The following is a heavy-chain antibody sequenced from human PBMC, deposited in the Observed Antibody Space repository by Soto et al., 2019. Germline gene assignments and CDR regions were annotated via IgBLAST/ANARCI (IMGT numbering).Heavy chain of an antibody. CDR2: ISDTGGST. Sequence: EVQLMESGGGLVQPGGSLKLSCVASGFTFDSYAMNWVRQAPGKGLEWVSGISDTGGSTNYAGSVKGRFTISRDNSKKTLYLHVNSLRAEDTAVYYCAKEEIRDEAYFDYWGQGILVTVSS. CDR1: GFTFDSYA. J-gene: IGHJ4*02. CDR3: AKEEIRDEAYFDY. V-gene: IGHV3-23*01.